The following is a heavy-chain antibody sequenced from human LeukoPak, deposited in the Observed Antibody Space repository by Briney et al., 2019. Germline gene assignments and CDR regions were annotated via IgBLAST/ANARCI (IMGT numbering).Heavy chain of an antibody. CDR2: ISYDGSNK. CDR3: AKDWYNWNDYYYDGMDV. J-gene: IGHJ6*04. V-gene: IGHV3-30*18. D-gene: IGHD1-1*01. CDR1: GFTFSSYG. Sequence: PGRSLRLSCAASGFTFSSYGMHWVRQAPGKGLEWVAVISYDGSNKYYADSVKGRFTISRDNSKDTLYLQMNSLRAEDTAVYYCAKDWYNWNDYYYDGMDVWGKGTTVTVSS.